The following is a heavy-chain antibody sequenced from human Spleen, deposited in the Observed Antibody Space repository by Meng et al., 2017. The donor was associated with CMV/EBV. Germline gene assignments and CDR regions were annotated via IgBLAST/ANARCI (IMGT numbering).Heavy chain of an antibody. CDR2: IYHSAST. V-gene: IGHV4-4*02. Sequence: SNLWTWARQVPGKGLELIVEIYHSASTNYTPSLKSRVTISGDKFKNQFSLKLGSVTAADTAVYYCARIERRRILKYCGSDCSTTDYWGQGTLVTVSS. J-gene: IGHJ4*02. CDR3: ARIERRRILKYCGSDCSTTDY. D-gene: IGHD2-21*02. CDR1: SNL.